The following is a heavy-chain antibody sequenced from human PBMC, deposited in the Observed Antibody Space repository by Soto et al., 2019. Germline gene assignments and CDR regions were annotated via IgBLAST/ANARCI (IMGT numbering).Heavy chain of an antibody. CDR1: GFTFSNAW. CDR3: TTPMVRGVIIIPDLDGRDV. Sequence: EVQLVESGGGLVKPGGSLRLSCAASGFTFSNAWMNWVRQDQGKGLEWVGRIKSKTDGVTTDYAAPVKGRFTISRDDSKNTLYLKMNSLKTEDTAVYYCTTPMVRGVIIIPDLDGRDVWGQGTTVTVSS. CDR2: IKSKTDGVTT. J-gene: IGHJ6*02. D-gene: IGHD3-10*01. V-gene: IGHV3-15*07.